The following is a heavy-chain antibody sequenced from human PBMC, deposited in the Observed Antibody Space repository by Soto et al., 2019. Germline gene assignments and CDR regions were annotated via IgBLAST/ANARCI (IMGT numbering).Heavy chain of an antibody. V-gene: IGHV4-34*01. J-gene: IGHJ4*02. D-gene: IGHD5-18*01. Sequence: PSATLCLTCAGGGGSFSRYYCTWIRQPPGKGLEWIGDINHSGSINCNPSLQSRVTISVDTSKNQFSLKLSSVTAADTAVYYCARASNKRGYSYGPDYWGQGTLVTVS. CDR2: INHSGSI. CDR1: GGSFSRYY. CDR3: ARASNKRGYSYGPDY.